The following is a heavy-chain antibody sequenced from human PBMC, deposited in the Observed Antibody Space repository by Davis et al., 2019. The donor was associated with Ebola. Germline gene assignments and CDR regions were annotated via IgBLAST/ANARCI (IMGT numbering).Heavy chain of an antibody. Sequence: ASVKVSCKASGYTFTSYGISWVRQAPGQGLEWMGWISAYNGNTNYAQKLQGRVTMTTDTSTSTAYMELRSLRSDDTAVYYCARAGRPYCSSTSCYGTFDYWGQGTLVTVSS. CDR3: ARAGRPYCSSTSCYGTFDY. V-gene: IGHV1-18*01. CDR1: GYTFTSYG. D-gene: IGHD2-2*01. CDR2: ISAYNGNT. J-gene: IGHJ4*02.